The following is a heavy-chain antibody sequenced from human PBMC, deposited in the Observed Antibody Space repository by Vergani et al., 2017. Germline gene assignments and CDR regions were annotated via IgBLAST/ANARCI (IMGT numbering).Heavy chain of an antibody. CDR2: IWYDGSNK. D-gene: IGHD1-1*01. Sequence: QVQLVESEGGVVQPGRSLTLSCVASGFTFSSHGMHWVRQAPGKGLEGGAVIWYDGSNKYYGDSVKGRFTISRDNSKNTLYLQMNSLRVEDTAVYYCARWGNEKRLDSWGQGTLVTVSS. CDR1: GFTFSSHG. J-gene: IGHJ5*01. V-gene: IGHV3-33*01. CDR3: ARWGNEKRLDS.